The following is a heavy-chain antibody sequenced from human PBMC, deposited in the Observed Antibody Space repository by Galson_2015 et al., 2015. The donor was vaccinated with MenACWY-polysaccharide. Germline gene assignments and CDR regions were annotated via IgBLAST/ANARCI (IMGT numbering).Heavy chain of an antibody. D-gene: IGHD3-22*01. CDR1: GFTFSSYA. J-gene: IGHJ4*02. V-gene: IGHV3-23*01. CDR3: AKAGNKNTISGYPDLDS. CDR2: VSGNGGRT. Sequence: SLRLSCAASGFTFSSYAMNWVRQAPGKGLECVSGVSGNGGRTFYADSVKGRFTISRDNSKNTLYLQMNSLRVEDTAVYYCAKAGNKNTISGYPDLDSWGQGTLVTASS.